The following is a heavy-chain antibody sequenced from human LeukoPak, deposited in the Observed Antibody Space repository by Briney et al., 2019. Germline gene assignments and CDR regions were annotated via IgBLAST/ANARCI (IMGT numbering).Heavy chain of an antibody. CDR2: IYYSGST. D-gene: IGHD5-24*01. CDR3: ARASRDGYNRDWFDP. Sequence: SETLSLTCTVSGGSISSYYWSWIRQPPGKGLEWIGYIYYSGSTYYNPSLKSRVTISVDTSKNQFSLKLSSVTAADTAVYYCARASRDGYNRDWFDPWGQGTLVTVSS. CDR1: GGSISSYY. J-gene: IGHJ5*02. V-gene: IGHV4-30-4*08.